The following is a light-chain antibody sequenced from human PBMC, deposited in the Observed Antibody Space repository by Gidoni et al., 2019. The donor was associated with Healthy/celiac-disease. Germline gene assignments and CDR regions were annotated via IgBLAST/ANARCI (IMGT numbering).Light chain of an antibody. CDR2: AAS. J-gene: IGKJ3*01. CDR1: QSISSY. V-gene: IGKV1-39*01. CDR3: QQSYSTLGFT. Sequence: DSQMTQSPSSLSASVGDRVTITCRASQSISSYLNWYQQKPGKAPKLLIYAASSLQSGVPSRFSGSGSGPDFTLTISSLQPEDFATYYCQQSYSTLGFTFXPXTKVDIK.